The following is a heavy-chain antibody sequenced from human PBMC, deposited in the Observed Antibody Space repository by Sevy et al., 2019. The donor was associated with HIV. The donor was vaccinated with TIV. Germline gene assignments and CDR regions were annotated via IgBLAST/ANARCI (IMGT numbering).Heavy chain of an antibody. D-gene: IGHD2-8*01. Sequence: GGALRLSCAASGFTFSKYSMSWVRQPPGKGLEWVSTLSFGCGEINYADFVKGRFTISRDNSMSSVYLQMNNLRPEDMAVYYCAREGCTKPHDYSGQGTLVTVSS. CDR1: GFTFSKYS. CDR2: LSFGCGEI. J-gene: IGHJ4*02. V-gene: IGHV3-23*01. CDR3: AREGCTKPHDY.